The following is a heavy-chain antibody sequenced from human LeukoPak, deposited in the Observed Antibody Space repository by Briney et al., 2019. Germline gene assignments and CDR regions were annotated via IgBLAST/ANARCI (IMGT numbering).Heavy chain of an antibody. CDR2: IRYDGSNA. Sequence: GGSLRLSCAASGFTFSSYGMHWVRLAPGKGLEWVTFIRYDGSNAYAESVKGRFTISRDNSKNTVYLQMNSLAIEDTAIYYCAKNRWGSVATPDSWGQGTVVTVSS. CDR3: AKNRWGSVATPDS. CDR1: GFTFSSYG. J-gene: IGHJ4*02. V-gene: IGHV3-30*02. D-gene: IGHD5-12*01.